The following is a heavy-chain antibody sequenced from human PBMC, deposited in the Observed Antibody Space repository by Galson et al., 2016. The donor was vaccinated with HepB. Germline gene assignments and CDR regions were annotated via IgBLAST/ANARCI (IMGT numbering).Heavy chain of an antibody. J-gene: IGHJ4*02. CDR3: ARDGRADCGGDCFFDY. V-gene: IGHV1-69*04. D-gene: IGHD2-21*02. Sequence: SVKVSCKASGSTFSSYVVTWVRQAPGRGLEWMGRIIPILGITNYAQKFQGRVTITADKSMSTVYMELSSLRSEDTAVYYCARDGRADCGGDCFFDYWGQGTLVTVSS. CDR1: GSTFSSYV. CDR2: IIPILGIT.